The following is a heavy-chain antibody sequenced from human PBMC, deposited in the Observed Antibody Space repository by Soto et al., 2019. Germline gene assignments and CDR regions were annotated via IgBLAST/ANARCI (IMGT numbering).Heavy chain of an antibody. CDR1: GGSISSYY. J-gene: IGHJ4*01. Sequence: SETLSLSCTVSGGSISSYYWSWIRQPPGKGLEWIGYIYYSGSTNYNPSLKSRVTISVDTSKNQFSLKLSSVTAADTAVYYCATRYGGTLDYWGHGTLVTVSS. CDR3: ATRYGGTLDY. V-gene: IGHV4-59*08. CDR2: IYYSGST. D-gene: IGHD4-17*01.